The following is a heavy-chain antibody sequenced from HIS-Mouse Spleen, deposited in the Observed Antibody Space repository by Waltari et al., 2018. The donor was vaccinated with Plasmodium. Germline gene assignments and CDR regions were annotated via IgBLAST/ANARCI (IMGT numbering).Heavy chain of an antibody. CDR1: GFTFSSYW. CDR3: ASSWYWYFDL. V-gene: IGHV3-7*01. D-gene: IGHD6-13*01. Sequence: EVQLVESGGGLVQPGGSLRLSCAASGFTFSSYWMGWVRQAPGKGLEWVANIKKDGSEKYYVDSVKGRFTISRDNAKNSLYLQMNSLRAEDTAVYYGASSWYWYFDLWGRGTLVTVSS. CDR2: IKKDGSEK. J-gene: IGHJ2*01.